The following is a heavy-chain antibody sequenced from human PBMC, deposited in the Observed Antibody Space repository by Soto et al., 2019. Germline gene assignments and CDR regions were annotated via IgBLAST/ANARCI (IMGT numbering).Heavy chain of an antibody. CDR1: GGTFSSYT. D-gene: IGHD3-10*01. V-gene: IGHV1-69*08. Sequence: QVQLVQSGAEVKKPGSSVKVSCKASGGTFSSYTISWVRQAPGQGLEWMGRIIPILGIANYAQKFQGRVTITADKSTSTAYMELSSLRSEDTAVYYCAREGGSGSYGRYYYYGMDVWGQGTTVTVSS. J-gene: IGHJ6*02. CDR3: AREGGSGSYGRYYYYGMDV. CDR2: IIPILGIA.